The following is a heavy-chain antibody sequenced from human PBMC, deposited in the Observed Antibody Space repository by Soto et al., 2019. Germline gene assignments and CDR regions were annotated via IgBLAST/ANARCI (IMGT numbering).Heavy chain of an antibody. Sequence: ASVKVSCKASGYTFTSYDINWVRQATGQGLEWMGWMSPNSGDTGYAQKFQGRVTMTRNTSISTAYMELSSLRSEDTAVYYCARRRSSSSWDYYYYMDVWGKGTTVTVSS. CDR2: MSPNSGDT. CDR1: GYTFTSYD. J-gene: IGHJ6*03. V-gene: IGHV1-8*01. CDR3: ARRRSSSSWDYYYYMDV. D-gene: IGHD6-13*01.